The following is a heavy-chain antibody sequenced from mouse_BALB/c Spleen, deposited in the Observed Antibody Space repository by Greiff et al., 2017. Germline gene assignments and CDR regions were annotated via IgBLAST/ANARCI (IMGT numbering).Heavy chain of an antibody. D-gene: IGHD1-1*01. CDR1: GFDFSRYW. V-gene: IGHV4-1*02. J-gene: IGHJ1*01. CDR2: INPDSSTI. Sequence: EVQLQESGGGLVQPGGSLKLSCAASGFDFSRYWMSWVRQAPGKGLEWIGEINPDSSTINYTPSLKDKFIISRDNAKNTLYLQMSKVRSEDTALYYCARHYYGSRWYFDVWGAGTTVTVSS. CDR3: ARHYYGSRWYFDV.